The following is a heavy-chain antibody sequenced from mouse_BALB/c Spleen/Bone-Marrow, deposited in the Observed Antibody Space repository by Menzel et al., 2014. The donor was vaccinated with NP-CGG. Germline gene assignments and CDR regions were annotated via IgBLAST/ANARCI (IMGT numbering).Heavy chain of an antibody. Sequence: VMLVESGPGLVSPSQSLSITCTVSGLSLTSYGVHWVRQPPGKGLEWLGVIWAGGSTNYNSALMSRLSISKDNSKSQVFLKMNSLQTDDTAMYYCASYGNYFDYWGQGTTLTVSS. CDR3: ASYGNYFDY. V-gene: IGHV2-9*02. CDR1: GLSLTSYG. J-gene: IGHJ2*01. CDR2: IWAGGST. D-gene: IGHD2-1*01.